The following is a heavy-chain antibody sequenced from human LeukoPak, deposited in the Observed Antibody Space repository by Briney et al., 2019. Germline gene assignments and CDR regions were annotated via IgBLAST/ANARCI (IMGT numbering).Heavy chain of an antibody. CDR1: GFTFDDYA. D-gene: IGHD3-22*01. CDR3: AEGRGSYESSLFDP. J-gene: IGHJ5*02. V-gene: IGHV3-9*01. CDR2: ISWNSGSI. Sequence: GRSLRLSCAASGFTFDDYAMHWVRQAPGKGLEWVSGISWNSGSIGYADSVKGRFTNSRDNAKNSLYLQMNSLRAEDTALYYCAEGRGSYESSLFDPWGQGTLVTVSS.